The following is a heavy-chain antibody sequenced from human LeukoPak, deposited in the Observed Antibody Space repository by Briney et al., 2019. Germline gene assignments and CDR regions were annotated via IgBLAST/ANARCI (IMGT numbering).Heavy chain of an antibody. CDR2: MYYSGST. V-gene: IGHV4-59*08. D-gene: IGHD2-21*02. J-gene: IGHJ4*02. Sequence: SETLSLTSSVSGGPTRSYYWSWLRQPPGKGLEWLGDMYYSGSTNYNPSLKSRVTMSVDTSKNQFSLKLTSVTAADTAVYYCARVADDLLFSLDYWGKGTLVTVSS. CDR1: GGPTRSYY. CDR3: ARVADDLLFSLDY.